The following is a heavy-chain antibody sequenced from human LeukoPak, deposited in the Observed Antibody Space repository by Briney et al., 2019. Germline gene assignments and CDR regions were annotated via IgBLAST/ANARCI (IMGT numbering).Heavy chain of an antibody. J-gene: IGHJ4*02. CDR2: INSDGSST. V-gene: IGHV3-74*01. CDR1: GFTFSNYW. CDR3: AKGGATVIDY. D-gene: IGHD4-17*01. Sequence: GGSLRLSCAASGFTFSNYWMHWVRQAPGKGLVWVSRINSDGSSTTSADSVKGQFTISRDNAKNTLYLQMNSLRAEDTAVYYCAKGGATVIDYWGQGTLVTVSS.